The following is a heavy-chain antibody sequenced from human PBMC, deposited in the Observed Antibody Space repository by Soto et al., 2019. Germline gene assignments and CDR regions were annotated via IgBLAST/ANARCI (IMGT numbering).Heavy chain of an antibody. CDR3: ARVLDQPPVGLCFDT. J-gene: IGHJ4*02. D-gene: IGHD2-2*01. CDR1: GGTFNSYL. Sequence: QVQLVQSGAEVKNPGSSVKVSCQTSGGTFNSYLIDWVRQAPGQGLERMGGIIPAFGTAKYAQKFQGRVTITSDKSTTPTYMELRTLTSDDTAVYYCARVLDQPPVGLCFDTWGQGTLITVSS. CDR2: IIPAFGTA. V-gene: IGHV1-69*06.